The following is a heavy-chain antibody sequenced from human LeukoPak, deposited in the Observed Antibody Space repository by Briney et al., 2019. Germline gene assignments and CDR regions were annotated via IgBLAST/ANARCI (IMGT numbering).Heavy chain of an antibody. CDR3: ARRTTYYYDSSGYYYHAFDI. CDR1: GGSISSYY. Sequence: SETLSLTCTVSGGSISSYYWSWIRQPPGKGLEWIGYIYYSGSTNYNPSLKSRVTISVDTSKNQFSLKLSSVTAADTAVYYCARRTTYYYDSSGYYYHAFDIWGQGTMVTVSS. J-gene: IGHJ3*02. V-gene: IGHV4-59*12. D-gene: IGHD3-22*01. CDR2: IYYSGST.